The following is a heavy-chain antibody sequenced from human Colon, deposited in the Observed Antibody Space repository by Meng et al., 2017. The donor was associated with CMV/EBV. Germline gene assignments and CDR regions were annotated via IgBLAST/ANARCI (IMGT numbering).Heavy chain of an antibody. Sequence: SHSMSWVRQAPGKGLEWVSSISSSSGYIYYADSVKGRFTISRDNAKNSLFLQMNSLRAEDTAVYYCARVPLVGSIGSCSGDTCYFEHWGQGTLVTVSS. CDR2: ISSSSGYI. V-gene: IGHV3-21*01. CDR3: ARVPLVGSIGSCSGDTCYFEH. CDR1: SHS. D-gene: IGHD2-15*01. J-gene: IGHJ4*02.